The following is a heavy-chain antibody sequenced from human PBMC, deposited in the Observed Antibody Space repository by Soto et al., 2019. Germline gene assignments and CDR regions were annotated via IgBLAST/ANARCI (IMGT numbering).Heavy chain of an antibody. CDR1: GGSFSGYY. J-gene: IGHJ4*02. CDR2: INHSGGT. Sequence: SETLSLTCAVYGGSFSGYYWSWIRQPPGKGLEWIGEINHSGGTNYNPSLKSRVTISVDTSKNQFSLKLSSVTAADTAVYYCASGRTSPCGRDYGSGSYPDYDYWGQGTLVTVSS. CDR3: ASGRTSPCGRDYGSGSYPDYDY. V-gene: IGHV4-34*01. D-gene: IGHD3-10*01.